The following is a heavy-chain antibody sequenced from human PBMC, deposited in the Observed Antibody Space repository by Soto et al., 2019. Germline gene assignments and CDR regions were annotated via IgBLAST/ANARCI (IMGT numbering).Heavy chain of an antibody. V-gene: IGHV3-30*18. CDR1: GFTFSISS. CDR3: AKTMDDILTGYDYFDY. D-gene: IGHD3-9*01. CDR2: ISYDGGNY. Sequence: GGSLRLSCAASGFTFSISSMQWVRQAPGKGLEWVAAISYDGGNYYYVDSVKGRSTISRDNSKNTLYLQMSSLRAEDTAVYYCAKTMDDILTGYDYFDYWGPGTLVTVSS. J-gene: IGHJ4*02.